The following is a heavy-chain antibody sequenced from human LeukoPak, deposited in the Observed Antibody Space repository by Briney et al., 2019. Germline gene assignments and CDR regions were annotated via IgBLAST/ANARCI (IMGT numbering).Heavy chain of an antibody. CDR1: GFTVRSNY. J-gene: IGHJ4*02. CDR2: IYSGGST. CDR3: ARVWLWGVTVGTGYFDY. V-gene: IGHV3-66*01. D-gene: IGHD3-16*02. Sequence: PGGSLRLSCAASGFTVRSNYMSWVRQAPGKGLEWVSIIYSGGSTYYPDSVKGRFTISRDNSKNTLDLQMNSLRAEDTAVYYCARVWLWGVTVGTGYFDYWGQGTLVTVSS.